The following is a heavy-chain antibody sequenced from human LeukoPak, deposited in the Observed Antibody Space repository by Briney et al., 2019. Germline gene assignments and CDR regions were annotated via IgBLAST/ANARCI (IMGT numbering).Heavy chain of an antibody. CDR2: ISGSGGST. D-gene: IGHD4/OR15-4a*01. J-gene: IGHJ1*01. V-gene: IGHV3-23*01. CDR1: GFTFSGYA. CDR3: AKEIYGDPTGGRFQH. Sequence: GGSLRLSCAASGFTFSGYAMSWVRQAPGKGLEWVSVISGSGGSTYYADSVKGRFTISRDNSKNTLYLQMKSLRAEDTAVYYCAKEIYGDPTGGRFQHWGQGTLVTVSS.